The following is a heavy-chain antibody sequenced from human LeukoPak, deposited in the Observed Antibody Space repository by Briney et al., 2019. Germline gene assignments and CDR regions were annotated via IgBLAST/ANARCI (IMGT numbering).Heavy chain of an antibody. D-gene: IGHD2-2*02. Sequence: GGSLRLSCAASGFTFSSYSMNWVRQAPGKGLEWVSSISSSSTIYYADSVKGRFTISRDNAKNSLYLQMNSLRAEDTAVYYCARERCSSTSCYSYFDYWGQGTLVTVSS. V-gene: IGHV3-48*01. CDR1: GFTFSSYS. CDR2: ISSSSTI. J-gene: IGHJ4*02. CDR3: ARERCSSTSCYSYFDY.